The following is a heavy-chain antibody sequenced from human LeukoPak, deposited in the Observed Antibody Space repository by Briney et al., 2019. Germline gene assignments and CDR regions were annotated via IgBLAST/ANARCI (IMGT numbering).Heavy chain of an antibody. CDR2: IRNDVSNK. Sequence: PGGSLRLSCAASGFTFSSSGMHWVRQAPGKGLEWVACIRNDVSNKYYADSVKGRFTISRDNSKNTLYLQMNSLTAEDTAVYYCDKDQGPGSWAVAGYWGQGTLVSVSS. D-gene: IGHD6-19*01. CDR1: GFTFSSSG. J-gene: IGHJ4*02. CDR3: DKDQGPGSWAVAGY. V-gene: IGHV3-30*02.